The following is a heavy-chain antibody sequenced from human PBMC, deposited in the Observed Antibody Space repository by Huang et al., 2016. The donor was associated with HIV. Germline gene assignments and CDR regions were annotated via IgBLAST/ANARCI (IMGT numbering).Heavy chain of an antibody. Sequence: EVQLVESGGVVVQPGGSLRLSCAVSGFTFDDFAMHWVRQAPGKGLEWVSLLSWDGGTTYYADSVKGRFTISRDNSMNSLYLHMNSLRTEDTALYYCAKAFGGYCFEYPLDYWGQGTLVTVSS. V-gene: IGHV3-43*01. CDR2: LSWDGGTT. D-gene: IGHD3-16*01. J-gene: IGHJ4*02. CDR3: AKAFGGYCFEYPLDY. CDR1: GFTFDDFA.